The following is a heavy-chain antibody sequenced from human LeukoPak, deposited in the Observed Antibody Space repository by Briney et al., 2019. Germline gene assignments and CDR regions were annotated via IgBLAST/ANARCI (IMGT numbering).Heavy chain of an antibody. Sequence: ASVKVSCKASGCTFTDYYIHWVRQAPGQGLEWIGWIYPNTGGTNYPQQFEGRITMTRDTSISTAYMELSRLRSDDTAVYYCASNLIGVVVADAFDIWGQGTMVTVSS. CDR3: ASNLIGVVVADAFDI. D-gene: IGHD3-22*01. CDR1: GCTFTDYY. J-gene: IGHJ3*02. V-gene: IGHV1-2*02. CDR2: IYPNTGGT.